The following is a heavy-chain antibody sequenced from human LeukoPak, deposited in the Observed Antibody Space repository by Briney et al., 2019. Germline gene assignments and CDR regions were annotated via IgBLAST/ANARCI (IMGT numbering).Heavy chain of an antibody. J-gene: IGHJ6*03. CDR1: GGSFSGYY. D-gene: IGHD3-3*01. Sequence: SETLSLTCAVYGGSFSGYYWSWIRQPPGKGLEWIGEINHSGSTNYNPSLKSRVTISVDTSKNQFSLKLSSVTAADTAVYYCVRGGSDFWSGYYLPRYYYMDVWGKGTTVTVSS. CDR2: INHSGST. V-gene: IGHV4-34*01. CDR3: VRGGSDFWSGYYLPRYYYMDV.